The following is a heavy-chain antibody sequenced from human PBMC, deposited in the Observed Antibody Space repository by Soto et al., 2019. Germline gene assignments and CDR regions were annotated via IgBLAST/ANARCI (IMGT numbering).Heavy chain of an antibody. V-gene: IGHV3-15*01. CDR1: GFTFGNAY. J-gene: IGHJ4*02. CDR2: IKTNTDYGTT. D-gene: IGHD3-22*01. CDR3: CTDVQDKLYYDGSGYSPD. Sequence: PGGSPRLSFEASGFTFGNAYMNWVRQAPGKGLEWVGRIKTNTDYGTTDYATPVKGRFLISRDDSKDTLFLQMNSLKTEDTAVYFCCTDVQDKLYYDGSGYSPDSGLGTLVTVSS.